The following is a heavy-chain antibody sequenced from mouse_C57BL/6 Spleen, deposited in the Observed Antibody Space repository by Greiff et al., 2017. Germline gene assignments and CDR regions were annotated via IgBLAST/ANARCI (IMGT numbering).Heavy chain of an antibody. Sequence: VQLQQPGAELVKPGASVQMSCKASGYTFTSYWITWVKQRPGQGLEWMGDIYPGSGSTNYNEKFKSKATLTVDTSYSTAYMQLGSLTSEDTAVYYCAPYYYGRGFAYWGQGTLVTVSA. V-gene: IGHV1-55*01. J-gene: IGHJ3*01. CDR1: GYTFTSYW. CDR2: IYPGSGST. CDR3: APYYYGRGFAY. D-gene: IGHD1-1*01.